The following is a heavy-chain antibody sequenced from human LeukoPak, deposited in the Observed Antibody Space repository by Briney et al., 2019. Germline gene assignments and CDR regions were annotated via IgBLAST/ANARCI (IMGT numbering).Heavy chain of an antibody. Sequence: PGGSLRLSCAASGFTFSSHAMKWVPQAPGQGREGVSSVNESRGTTHYADPGRGRFTISRDNTKTIMYLQWQSPRGADAAVYDCAKEWLVGGWGQGTLVTVSS. CDR1: GFTFSSHA. J-gene: IGHJ4*02. CDR3: AKEWLVGG. V-gene: IGHV3-23*01. D-gene: IGHD6-19*01. CDR2: VNESRGTT.